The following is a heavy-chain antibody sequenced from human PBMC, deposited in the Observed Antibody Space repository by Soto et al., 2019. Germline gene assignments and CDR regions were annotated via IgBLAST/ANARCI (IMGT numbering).Heavy chain of an antibody. CDR1: GFTFSSYS. CDR3: ARPAMVRGVIVAFVV. D-gene: IGHD3-10*01. J-gene: IGHJ4*02. CDR2: ISSSSSTI. Sequence: PGGSLRLSCAASGFTFSSYSMNWVRQAPGKGLEWVSYISSSSSTIYYADSVKGRFTISRDNAKNSLYLQMNSLRDEDTAVYYCARPAMVRGVIVAFVVWGQGTLVTVSS. V-gene: IGHV3-48*02.